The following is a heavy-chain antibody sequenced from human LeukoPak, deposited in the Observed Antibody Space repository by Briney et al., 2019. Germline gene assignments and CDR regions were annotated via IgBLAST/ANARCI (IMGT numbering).Heavy chain of an antibody. CDR2: IKSDGST. V-gene: IGHV3-74*01. J-gene: IGHJ1*01. CDR1: GFTFSSYW. Sequence: LGGSLRLSCAASGFTFSSYWMHWVRQAPGKGLVWVSRIKSDGSTRYADSVKGRFTVSRDNAKNTVSLQMNSLRAEDTGVYYCARAPSEIGGYYPEYFRHWGQGTLVIVSS. CDR3: ARAPSEIGGYYPEYFRH. D-gene: IGHD3-22*01.